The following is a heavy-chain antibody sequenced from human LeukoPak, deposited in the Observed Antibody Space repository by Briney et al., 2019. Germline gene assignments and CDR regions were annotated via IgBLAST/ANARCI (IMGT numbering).Heavy chain of an antibody. CDR1: GFTFSSYA. V-gene: IGHV3-30*04. CDR3: ARAMGYYGSGDAFDI. D-gene: IGHD3-10*01. J-gene: IGHJ3*02. Sequence: GRSLRLSCAASGFTFSSYAMHWVRQAPGKGLEWVAVISYDGSNKYYADSVKGRFTISRDNSKNTPYLQMNSLRAEDTAVYYCARAMGYYGSGDAFDIWGQGTMVTVSS. CDR2: ISYDGSNK.